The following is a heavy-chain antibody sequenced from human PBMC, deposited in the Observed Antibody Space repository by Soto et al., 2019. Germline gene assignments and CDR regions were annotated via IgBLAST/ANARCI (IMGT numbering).Heavy chain of an antibody. D-gene: IGHD4-17*01. Sequence: QVQLQESGPGLVKPSETLSLTCTVSGGSISSYYWSWIRQPPGKGPEWIGYIYYSGSTNYNPSLKSRVTISVDTSKNQFSLKLSSVTAADTAVYYCARTPDYGDYVDYWGQGTLVTVSS. CDR2: IYYSGST. J-gene: IGHJ4*02. CDR3: ARTPDYGDYVDY. V-gene: IGHV4-59*08. CDR1: GGSISSYY.